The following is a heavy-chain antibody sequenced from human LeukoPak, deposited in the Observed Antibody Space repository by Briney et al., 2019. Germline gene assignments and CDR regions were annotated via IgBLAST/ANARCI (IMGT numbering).Heavy chain of an antibody. V-gene: IGHV4-30-4*01. J-gene: IGHJ6*02. CDR2: IYYSGST. CDR1: GGSISSGDYY. Sequence: PSQTLSLTCTVSGGSISSGDYYWSWIRQPPGKGLEWIGYIYYSGSTYYNPSLKSRVTISVDTSKNQFSLKLSSVTAADTAVYYCASTTVTTLDYYYYGMDVWGQGTTVTVSS. CDR3: ASTTVTTLDYYYYGMDV. D-gene: IGHD4-17*01.